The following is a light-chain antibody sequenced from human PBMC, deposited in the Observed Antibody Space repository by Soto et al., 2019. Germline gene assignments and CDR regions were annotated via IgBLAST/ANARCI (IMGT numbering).Light chain of an antibody. J-gene: IGLJ2*01. Sequence: QSVLTQPPSAPGSPGQSVTISCTGTSSDVGGYNYVSWYQQHPGKAPKLMIYEVNERPSGVPDRFSGSKSGSTASLTVSGLQAEDEAYYYCSSFAGSLYVIFGGGTKVTVL. CDR1: SSDVGGYNY. CDR3: SSFAGSLYVI. V-gene: IGLV2-8*01. CDR2: EVN.